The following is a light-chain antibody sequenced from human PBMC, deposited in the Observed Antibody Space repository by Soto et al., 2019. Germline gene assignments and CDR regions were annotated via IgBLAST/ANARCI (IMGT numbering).Light chain of an antibody. Sequence: QSVLTKPPSASGTPGQRVTISFSTSNSNVGSNPVNWYQQLPGMAPKLTIYANVARPSGVPDGFSGSRSGTAASLAISGLQSEDGAEYYCAAWDDSLNAWVIGGGTKLTV. CDR2: ANV. CDR3: AAWDDSLNAWV. V-gene: IGLV1-44*01. CDR1: NSNVGSNP. J-gene: IGLJ3*02.